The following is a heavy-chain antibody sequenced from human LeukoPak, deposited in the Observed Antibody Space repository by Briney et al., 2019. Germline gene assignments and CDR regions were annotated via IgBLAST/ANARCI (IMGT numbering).Heavy chain of an antibody. CDR1: GFTFSSYA. V-gene: IGHV3-23*01. J-gene: IGHJ4*02. CDR3: AKARIKDIVVVPVNY. CDR2: ISGSGGST. D-gene: IGHD2-2*01. Sequence: GGSLRLSCAASGFTFSSYAMSWVRQAPGKGLERVSAISGSGGSTYYAGSVKGRFTISRDNSKNTLYLQMNSLRAEDTAVYYCAKARIKDIVVVPVNYWGQGTLVTVSS.